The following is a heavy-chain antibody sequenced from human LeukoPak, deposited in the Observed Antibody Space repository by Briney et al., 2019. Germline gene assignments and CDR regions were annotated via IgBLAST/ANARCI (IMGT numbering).Heavy chain of an antibody. V-gene: IGHV1-8*01. CDR2: MNPNSGNT. CDR1: GYSFTSYD. Sequence: ASVKVSCKASGYSFTSYDISWVRQATGQGLEWMGWMNPNSGNTGYAQKFQGRVTVTRNTSISTAYMELSSLRSEDTAVYYCARGRFRWELEIRDFDYWGQGTLVTVSS. J-gene: IGHJ4*02. CDR3: ARGRFRWELEIRDFDY. D-gene: IGHD1-26*01.